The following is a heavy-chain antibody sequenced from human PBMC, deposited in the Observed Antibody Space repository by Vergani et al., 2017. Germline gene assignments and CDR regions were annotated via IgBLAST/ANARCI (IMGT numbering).Heavy chain of an antibody. CDR2: IKQDGSEK. V-gene: IGHV3-7*03. CDR3: AIGKLLVVPAALGYYYYYMDV. D-gene: IGHD2-2*01. J-gene: IGHJ6*03. Sequence: EVQLVESGGGLVQPGGSLRLSCAASGFTFSSYWMSWVRQAPGKGLEWVANIKQDGSEKYYVDSVKGRFTISRDNAKNALYLQRNSLRAEATAVYYCAIGKLLVVPAALGYYYYYMDVWGKGTTVTVSS. CDR1: GFTFSSYW.